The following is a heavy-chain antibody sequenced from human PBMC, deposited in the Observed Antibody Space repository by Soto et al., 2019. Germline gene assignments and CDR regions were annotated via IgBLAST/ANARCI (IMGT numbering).Heavy chain of an antibody. D-gene: IGHD2-2*01. CDR3: GRCSSTSCHLGADY. Sequence: QVQLVESGGGVVQPGRSLRLSCAASGFTFSSYAMHWVHQAPGKGLEWVALISHDGSNKYYADSVKGRFTISRDNSNNTLYLQMNSLRTEDTSVYYCGRCSSTSCHLGADYWGQGTLVTVSS. CDR1: GFTFSSYA. CDR2: ISHDGSNK. J-gene: IGHJ4*02. V-gene: IGHV3-30-3*01.